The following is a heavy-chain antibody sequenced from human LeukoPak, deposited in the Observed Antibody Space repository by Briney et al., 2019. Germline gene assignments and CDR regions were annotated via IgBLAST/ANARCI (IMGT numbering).Heavy chain of an antibody. CDR2: ISHSGRT. J-gene: IGHJ6*03. D-gene: IGHD6-19*01. CDR1: GGSFSGYS. CDR3: ARDPAKALAGYYYYYMDV. V-gene: IGHV4-34*01. Sequence: KASETLSLTCAVYGGSFSGYSWSWIRQPPGKGLEWIGEISHSGRTNNNPSLKSRVTISVDTSTNQFSLKLNSVTVADTAVYYCARDPAKALAGYYYYYMDVWGKGTTVTVSS.